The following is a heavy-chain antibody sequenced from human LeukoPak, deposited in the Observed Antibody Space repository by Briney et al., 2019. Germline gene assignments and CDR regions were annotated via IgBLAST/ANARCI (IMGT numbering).Heavy chain of an antibody. CDR3: ARDTGRDGGFDY. CDR2: IHYTGTT. V-gene: IGHV4-59*01. CDR1: GDSITSYH. J-gene: IGHJ4*02. D-gene: IGHD1-1*01. Sequence: SETLSLTCTVSGDSITSYHWSWIRQLLGKGPEWIGFIHYTGTTNYSPSLRSRVTISVDTSKNQFSLKLSSVTAADTAVYYCARDTGRDGGFDYWGQGTLVTVSS.